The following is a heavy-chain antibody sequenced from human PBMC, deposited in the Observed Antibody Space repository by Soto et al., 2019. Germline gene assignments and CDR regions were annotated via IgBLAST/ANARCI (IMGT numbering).Heavy chain of an antibody. D-gene: IGHD3-10*01. CDR3: AHSLVMVRGLSYYYHYAMDV. J-gene: IGHJ6*02. Sequence: SGPTLVNPTQTLTLTCTFSGFSLTTSGVGVGWIRQPPGKAPEWLALIYWDDDKRYRSSLKDRLTITKDTSKNQVVLTMNNMDPADTATYFCAHSLVMVRGLSYYYHYAMDVWGQGTAVTVSS. V-gene: IGHV2-5*02. CDR2: IYWDDDK. CDR1: GFSLTTSGVG.